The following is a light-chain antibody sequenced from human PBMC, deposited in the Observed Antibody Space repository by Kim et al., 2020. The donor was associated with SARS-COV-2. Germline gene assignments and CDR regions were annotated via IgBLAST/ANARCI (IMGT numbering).Light chain of an antibody. J-gene: IGLJ3*02. V-gene: IGLV6-57*03. CDR3: QSYDSSNHWV. CDR2: EDN. Sequence: TVTISWTRSGGSIASNYVQGYQQRPGSAPTSVIYEDNQRPSWVPDRFSGSIDSSSNAASLTISGLKTEDEADYYCQSYDSSNHWVFGGGTQLTVL. CDR1: GGSIASNY.